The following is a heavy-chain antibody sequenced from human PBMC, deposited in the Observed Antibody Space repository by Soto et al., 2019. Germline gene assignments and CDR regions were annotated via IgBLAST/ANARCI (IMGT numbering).Heavy chain of an antibody. J-gene: IGHJ4*02. CDR1: GFTFSSYG. Sequence: GGSLRLSCAASGFTFSSYGMHWVRQAPGKGLEWVAVIWYDGSNKYYADSVKGRFTISRDNSKNTLYLQMNSLRAEDTAVYYCAKDGDWNLSQGVFCAYWGQGTLVTVSS. CDR3: AKDGDWNLSQGVFCAY. D-gene: IGHD1-7*01. V-gene: IGHV3-30*02. CDR2: IWYDGSNK.